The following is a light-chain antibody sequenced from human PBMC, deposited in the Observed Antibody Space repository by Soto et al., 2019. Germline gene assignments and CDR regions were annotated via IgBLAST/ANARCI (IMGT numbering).Light chain of an antibody. Sequence: QSALTQPPSAPGSPGQSVTISCTGTSSDVGGYNYVSWYQQHPDKAPKLMIYEVSKRPSGVPDRFSGSKSGNTASLTVSGLQAEDEADYYCTSYAGSNNFVVFGGGTKVTVL. V-gene: IGLV2-8*01. CDR2: EVS. J-gene: IGLJ2*01. CDR3: TSYAGSNNFVV. CDR1: SSDVGGYNY.